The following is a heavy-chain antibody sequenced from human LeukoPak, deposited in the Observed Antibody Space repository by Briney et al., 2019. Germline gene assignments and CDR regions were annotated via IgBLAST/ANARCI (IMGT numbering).Heavy chain of an antibody. D-gene: IGHD1-26*01. CDR1: GGSVSSSPYY. V-gene: IGHV4-39*02. Sequence: SETLSLTCTVSGGSVSSSPYYWVWIRQPPGKGLEWIGSISHGATTYYKPSLKSRLTISIDVSKNHFSLELTSVTATDTAVYYCARGVYGSQDYWGQGTLVTVSS. CDR2: ISHGATT. CDR3: ARGVYGSQDY. J-gene: IGHJ4*02.